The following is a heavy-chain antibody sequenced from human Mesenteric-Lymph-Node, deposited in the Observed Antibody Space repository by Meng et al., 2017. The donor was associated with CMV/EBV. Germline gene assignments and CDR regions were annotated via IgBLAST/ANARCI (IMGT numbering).Heavy chain of an antibody. J-gene: IGHJ4*02. CDR1: GFTFSSYW. V-gene: IGHV3-74*01. D-gene: IGHD2-15*01. Sequence: GESLKISCVASGFTFSSYWMHWVRQAPGKGLVWVSRINGDGTSTSYADSVKGRFIISRDNSMNTLYLQMDSLRAEDTAVYYCVVGHDSRKVAYWGQGTLVTVSS. CDR3: VVGHDSRKVAY. CDR2: INGDGTST.